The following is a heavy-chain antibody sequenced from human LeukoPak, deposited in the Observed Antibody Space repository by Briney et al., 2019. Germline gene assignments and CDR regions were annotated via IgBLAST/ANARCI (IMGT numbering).Heavy chain of an antibody. CDR3: ASDRSAAAGSLDY. J-gene: IGHJ4*02. CDR1: GFTYSSYA. D-gene: IGHD6-13*01. V-gene: IGHV3-30*04. Sequence: PGGSLRLSCAASGFTYSSYAMHWGRQDPGKGLEWVAVISYDGSNKYYADSVKGRFTISRDNSKNTLYLQMNSLRAEDTAVYYCASDRSAAAGSLDYWGQGTLVTVSS. CDR2: ISYDGSNK.